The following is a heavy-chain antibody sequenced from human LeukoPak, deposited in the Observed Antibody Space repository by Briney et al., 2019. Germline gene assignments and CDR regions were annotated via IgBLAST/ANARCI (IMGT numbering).Heavy chain of an antibody. Sequence: GASVKVSCKASGYTFTSYDINWVRQATGQGLEWMGWMNPNSGNTGYAQKFQGRVTITRNTSISTAYMELSSLRSEDTAVYYCARGEGDFWSGYFNWFDPWGQGTLVTVSS. V-gene: IGHV1-8*03. CDR2: MNPNSGNT. D-gene: IGHD3-3*01. CDR1: GYTFTSYD. J-gene: IGHJ5*02. CDR3: ARGEGDFWSGYFNWFDP.